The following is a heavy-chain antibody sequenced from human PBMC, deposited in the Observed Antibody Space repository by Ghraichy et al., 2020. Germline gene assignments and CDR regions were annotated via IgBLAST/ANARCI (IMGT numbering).Heavy chain of an antibody. Sequence: SCAASGFIFSGFWMYWVRQAPGKGLVWVSRINTDGSNTNYADSVKGRFTISRDNAKNTLYLQMNSLRAEDTAVYYCARDWVGGASDYWGQGALVTVSS. V-gene: IGHV3-74*01. CDR2: INTDGSNT. J-gene: IGHJ4*02. CDR1: GFIFSGFW. D-gene: IGHD1-26*01. CDR3: ARDWVGGASDY.